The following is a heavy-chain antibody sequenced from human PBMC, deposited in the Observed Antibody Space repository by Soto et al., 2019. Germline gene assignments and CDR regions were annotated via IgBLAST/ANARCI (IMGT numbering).Heavy chain of an antibody. D-gene: IGHD6-13*01. CDR3: ARHGSSWNNWFDP. J-gene: IGHJ5*02. V-gene: IGHV5-51*01. CDR2: IYPGDSDT. Sequence: RGESLKISCKTSGYSFTTHWIGWVRQMPGKGLEWMGIIYPGDSDTKYSPSFQGQVTISADKSISTAYLQWSSLKASDTAMYYCARHGSSWNNWFDPWGQGTLVTVSS. CDR1: GYSFTTHW.